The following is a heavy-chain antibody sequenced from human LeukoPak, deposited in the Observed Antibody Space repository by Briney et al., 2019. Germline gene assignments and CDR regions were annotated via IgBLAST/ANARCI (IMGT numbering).Heavy chain of an antibody. V-gene: IGHV3-21*06. J-gene: IGHJ3*02. CDR2: TDTSGKYI. CDR1: GFPFSNYG. Sequence: PGRSLRLSCAASGFPFSNYGMNWVRQAPGKGLEWVSFTDTSGKYIYYGDSVKGRFTISRDNAKNLLFLQMNGLRAEDTAVYYCARGRSITLLRGVAMSDGFDIWGQGAMVAVSS. CDR3: ARGRSITLLRGVAMSDGFDI. D-gene: IGHD3-10*01.